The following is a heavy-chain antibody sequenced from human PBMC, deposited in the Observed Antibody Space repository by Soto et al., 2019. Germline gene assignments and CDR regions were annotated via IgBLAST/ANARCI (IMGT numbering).Heavy chain of an antibody. D-gene: IGHD6-19*01. V-gene: IGHV3-30-3*01. Sequence: QVQLVQSGAEVKKPGASVKVSCKASGFTFSSYAMHWVRQAPGKGLEWVAVISYDGSNKYYADSVKGRFTISRDNSKTTLYLQMNSLRAEDTAVYYCARLTGYSSGQQWAWFDPWGQGTLVTVSS. CDR1: GFTFSSYA. CDR3: ARLTGYSSGQQWAWFDP. CDR2: ISYDGSNK. J-gene: IGHJ5*02.